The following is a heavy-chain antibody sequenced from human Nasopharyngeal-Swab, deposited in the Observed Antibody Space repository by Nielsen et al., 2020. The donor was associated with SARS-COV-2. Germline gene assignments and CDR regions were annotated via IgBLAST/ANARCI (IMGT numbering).Heavy chain of an antibody. CDR3: TTGYSSSWYYYYGMDV. Sequence: GSLRLSCAASGFTFSNAWMCWVRQAPGKGLEWVGRIKSKTDGGTTDYAAPVKGRFTISRDDSKNTLYLQMNSLKTEDTAVYYCTTGYSSSWYYYYGMDVWGQGTTVTVSS. J-gene: IGHJ6*02. CDR2: IKSKTDGGTT. V-gene: IGHV3-15*01. CDR1: GFTFSNAW. D-gene: IGHD6-13*01.